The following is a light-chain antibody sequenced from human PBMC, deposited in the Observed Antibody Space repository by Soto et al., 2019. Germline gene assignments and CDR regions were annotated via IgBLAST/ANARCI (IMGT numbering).Light chain of an antibody. Sequence: QSVLTQPASVSGSPGQSITISCTGTSSDAGGYNYVSWYQQHPGKAPKLMIYDVSNRPSGVSNRFSGSKSGNTASLTISGLQAEDEADYYCSSYTSSSTPVVFGGGTKLTVL. V-gene: IGLV2-14*01. CDR1: SSDAGGYNY. J-gene: IGLJ2*01. CDR2: DVS. CDR3: SSYTSSSTPVV.